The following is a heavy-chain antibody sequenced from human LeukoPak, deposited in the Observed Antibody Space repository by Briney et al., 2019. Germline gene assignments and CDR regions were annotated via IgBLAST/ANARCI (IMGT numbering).Heavy chain of an antibody. CDR3: ARAPYSSGWYLPWGYMDV. Sequence: PGGSLRLSCAASRFTFRNNWMSWVRQAPGKGLEWVANIKQDGSEKNYVDSVKGRFTISRDNAKNSLYLQMNSLRAEDTAVYYCARAPYSSGWYLPWGYMDVWGKGTTVTISS. J-gene: IGHJ6*03. V-gene: IGHV3-7*01. CDR1: RFTFRNNW. D-gene: IGHD6-19*01. CDR2: IKQDGSEK.